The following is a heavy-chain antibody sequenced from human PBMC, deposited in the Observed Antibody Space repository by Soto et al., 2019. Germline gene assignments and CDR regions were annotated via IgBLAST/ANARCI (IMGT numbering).Heavy chain of an antibody. Sequence: QVHLVQSGAEVKKPGASVKVSCKGSGYDFTTYGITWVRQAPGQGLEWMAWISAHNGNTDYAQKLQGRVTVTRHTSTSTAYMELRSLRPDDTAVYYCARGRYGDYWGQGALVTVSS. CDR2: ISAHNGNT. V-gene: IGHV1-18*01. CDR3: ARGRYGDY. J-gene: IGHJ4*02. CDR1: GYDFTTYG. D-gene: IGHD1-1*01.